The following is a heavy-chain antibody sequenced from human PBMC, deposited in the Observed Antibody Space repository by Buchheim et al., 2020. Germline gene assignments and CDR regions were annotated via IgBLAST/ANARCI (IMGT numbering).Heavy chain of an antibody. Sequence: QVQLVQSGAEVKKPGASVKICCKASGYTFSTYYMHWVRQAPGQGLEWMAIINPSGDKANYAQRFQGRVIMTRDTSTSTVYMELSGLRPDDTAVYYWARGPRGSFDVWGQGT. V-gene: IGHV1-46*01. CDR2: INPSGDKA. CDR3: ARGPRGSFDV. J-gene: IGHJ3*01. CDR1: GYTFSTYY.